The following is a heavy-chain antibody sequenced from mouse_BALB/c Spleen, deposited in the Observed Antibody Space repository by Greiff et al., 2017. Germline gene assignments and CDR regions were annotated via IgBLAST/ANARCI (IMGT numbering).Heavy chain of an antibody. CDR2: ISSGGSYT. V-gene: IGHV5-9-4*01. Sequence: EVMLVESGGGLVKPGGSLKLSCAASGFTFSSYAMSWVRQSPEKRLEWVAEISSGGSYTYYPDTVTGRFTISRDNAKNTLYLEMSSLRSEDTAMYYCARAREDYWGQGTSVTVSS. CDR1: GFTFSSYA. J-gene: IGHJ4*01. CDR3: ARAREDY.